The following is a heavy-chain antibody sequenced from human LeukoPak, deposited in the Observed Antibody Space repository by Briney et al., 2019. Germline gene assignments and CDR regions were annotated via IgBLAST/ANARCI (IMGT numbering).Heavy chain of an antibody. CDR1: GGSFSGYY. CDR3: ARANWNYDY. D-gene: IGHD1-7*01. Sequence: SETLSLTCAVYGGSFSGYYWSWIRQPPGKGLEWVGEINHSGGTNYNPSLKSRVTISVDTSKNQFSLKLSSVTAADTAVYYCARANWNYDYWGQGTLVTVSS. V-gene: IGHV4-34*01. J-gene: IGHJ4*02. CDR2: INHSGGT.